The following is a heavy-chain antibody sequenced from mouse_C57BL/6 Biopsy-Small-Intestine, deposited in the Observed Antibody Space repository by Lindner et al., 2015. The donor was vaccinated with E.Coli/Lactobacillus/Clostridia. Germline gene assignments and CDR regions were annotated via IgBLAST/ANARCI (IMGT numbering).Heavy chain of an antibody. J-gene: IGHJ2*01. CDR2: IYPDNGGN. Sequence: VQLQESGPELVKPGASVKMSCKASGYTFTDYYMHWVKQSHGKSLEWIGYIYPDNGGNGYNQKFKDKATLTVDESSSIAYMELRSLTSEDSAVYYCTRSLLRSQSYFDYWGQGTTLTVSS. V-gene: IGHV1-34*01. CDR3: TRSLLRSQSYFDY. D-gene: IGHD1-1*01. CDR1: GYTFTDYY.